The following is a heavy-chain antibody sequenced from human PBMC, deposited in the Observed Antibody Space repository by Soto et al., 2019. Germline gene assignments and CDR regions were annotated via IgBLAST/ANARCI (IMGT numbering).Heavy chain of an antibody. J-gene: IGHJ4*02. CDR3: VRVVEAATRHHDFHS. Sequence: SETLSLTCDVSGGSIDNSHSFLGWVLHPPGRGLEFLGSVYYSRGTYYNPSLKSRVTVSVETSKNKVSLRVRSGTVSETAMYYCVRVVEAATRHHDFHSWGPGIVVT. D-gene: IGHD2-21*01. CDR1: GGSIDNSHSF. V-gene: IGHV4-39*01. CDR2: VYYSRGT.